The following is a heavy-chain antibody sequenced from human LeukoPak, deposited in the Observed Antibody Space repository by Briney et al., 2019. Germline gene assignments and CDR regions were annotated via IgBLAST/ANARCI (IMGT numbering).Heavy chain of an antibody. CDR1: GGSISSGSYY. CDR3: ARGGY. CDR2: IYTSGST. J-gene: IGHJ4*02. Sequence: SQTLSLTCTVSGGSISSGSYYWSWIRQPAGKGLEWIGRIYTSGSTNYNPSLKSRVTMSVDTSKNQFSLKLSSVTAADTAVYYCARGGYWGQGTLVTVSS. V-gene: IGHV4-61*02.